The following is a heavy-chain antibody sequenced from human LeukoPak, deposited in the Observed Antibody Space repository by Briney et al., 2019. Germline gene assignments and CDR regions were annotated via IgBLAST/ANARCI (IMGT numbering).Heavy chain of an antibody. CDR1: GYTFTSYY. CDR3: ARADWPQYYYYGMDV. V-gene: IGHV1-46*01. J-gene: IGHJ6*02. Sequence: ASVKVSCKASGYTFTSYYMHWVRQALGQGLEWMGIINPSGGSTSYAQKFQGRVTMTRDTSTSTVYMELSSLRSEDTAVYYCARADWPQYYYYGMDVWGQGTTVTVSS. D-gene: IGHD3/OR15-3a*01. CDR2: INPSGGST.